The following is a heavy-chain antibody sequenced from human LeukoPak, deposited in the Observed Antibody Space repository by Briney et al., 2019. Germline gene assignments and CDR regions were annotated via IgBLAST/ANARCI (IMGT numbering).Heavy chain of an antibody. D-gene: IGHD4-11*01. V-gene: IGHV1-3*01. Sequence: ASVKVSCKASGYTFTSYAMHWVRQAPGQRLEWMGWINAGNGNTKYSQKFQGRVTITRDTSASTAYMELSSLRSEDTAVYYCARDGDYSDYYFDYWGQGTLVTVSS. J-gene: IGHJ4*02. CDR1: GYTFTSYA. CDR3: ARDGDYSDYYFDY. CDR2: INAGNGNT.